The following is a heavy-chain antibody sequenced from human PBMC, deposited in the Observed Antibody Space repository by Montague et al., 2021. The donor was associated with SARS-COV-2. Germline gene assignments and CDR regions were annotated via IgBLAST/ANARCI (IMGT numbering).Heavy chain of an antibody. D-gene: IGHD5-18*01. Sequence: TLSLTCTVSGGSISSGSYYWSWIRQSAGKGLEWIGRIYTSGSTNYNPSLKSRVTISVDTSKNQFSLKLSSVTAADTAVYYCARAPDVDTAMVSYYYGMDVWGQGTTVTVSS. CDR3: ARAPDVDTAMVSYYYGMDV. CDR1: GGSISSGSYY. J-gene: IGHJ6*02. V-gene: IGHV4-61*02. CDR2: IYTSGST.